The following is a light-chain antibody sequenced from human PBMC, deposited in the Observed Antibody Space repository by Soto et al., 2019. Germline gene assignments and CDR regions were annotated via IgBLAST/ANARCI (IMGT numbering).Light chain of an antibody. CDR3: QVWDSSSDGV. J-gene: IGLJ2*01. V-gene: IGLV3-21*02. CDR2: DDS. CDR1: NIGSKS. Sequence: SYELTQPPSVSVAPGQTARITCGGTNIGSKSVHWYQQKPRQAPVLVVYDDSDRPSGIPERFSGSNSGNTATLTISRVGAGDEADYYCQVWDSSSDGVFGGGTKLTVL.